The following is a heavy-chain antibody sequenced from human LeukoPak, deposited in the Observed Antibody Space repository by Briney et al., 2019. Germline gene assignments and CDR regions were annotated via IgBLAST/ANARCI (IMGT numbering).Heavy chain of an antibody. CDR1: GGSISSSSYY. V-gene: IGHV4-39*01. CDR3: ASLSRGLAYCGGDCYYDY. J-gene: IGHJ4*02. CDR2: IYYSGST. D-gene: IGHD2-21*01. Sequence: PSETLSLTCTVSGGSISSSSYYWGWIRQPPGKGLEWIGSIYYSGSTYYNPSLKSRATISVDTSKNQFSPKLSSVTAADTAVYYCASLSRGLAYCGGDCYYDYWGQGTLVTVSS.